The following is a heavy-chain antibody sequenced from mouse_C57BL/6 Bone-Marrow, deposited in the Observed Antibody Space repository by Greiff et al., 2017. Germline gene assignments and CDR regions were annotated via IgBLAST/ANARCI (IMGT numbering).Heavy chain of an antibody. CDR1: GYTFTSYD. CDR2: INPRSGNT. V-gene: IGHV1-81*01. CDR3: ARRLRRDCDVDY. D-gene: IGHD2-4*01. J-gene: IGHJ4*01. Sequence: QVQLQQSGAELARPGASVKLSCKASGYTFTSYDISWVKQRTGQGLEWIGVINPRSGNTNYNEKFKGKATLTADKSSSTAYMKLRSLTSEDSAVYSCARRLRRDCDVDYWGQGTSVTVSA.